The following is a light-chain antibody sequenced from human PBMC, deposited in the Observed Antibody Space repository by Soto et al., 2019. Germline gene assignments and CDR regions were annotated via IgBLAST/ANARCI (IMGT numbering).Light chain of an antibody. V-gene: IGKV3-20*01. CDR1: QSVSNNY. CDR3: QQYNNWRT. J-gene: IGKJ1*01. CDR2: GAS. Sequence: ENVLTQSPGALSLSLGERASLSCRASQSVSNNYLAWYQQKPGQAPRIIIFGASGRATGIPDRFSGSGSGTEFTLTITSLQSEDFAVYYCQQYNNWRTFGQGTKVDIK.